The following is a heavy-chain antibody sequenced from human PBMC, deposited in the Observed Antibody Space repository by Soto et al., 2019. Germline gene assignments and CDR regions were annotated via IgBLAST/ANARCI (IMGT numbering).Heavy chain of an antibody. V-gene: IGHV4-39*01. D-gene: IGHD6-19*01. Sequence: PSETLSLTCTVSGGSISSSSYYWGWIRQPPGKGLEWIGSIYYSGSTYYNPSLKSQVTISVDTSKNQLSLKLSSVTAADTAVYYFVRHEAHSSGWYFYYYGMDVWGQGTTVTVSS. CDR1: GGSISSSSYY. J-gene: IGHJ6*02. CDR3: VRHEAHSSGWYFYYYGMDV. CDR2: IYYSGST.